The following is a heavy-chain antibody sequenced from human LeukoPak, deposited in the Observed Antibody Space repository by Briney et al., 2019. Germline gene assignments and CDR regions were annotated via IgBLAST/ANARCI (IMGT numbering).Heavy chain of an antibody. D-gene: IGHD3-22*01. J-gene: IGHJ4*02. CDR1: GFTFDDYA. Sequence: GRSLRLSCAASGFTFDDYAMQWVRQAPGKGLEWASGISWNSGSIGYADSVKGRFTISRDNAKNSLYLQMNSLRAEDTAVYYCARAKRYYDSSGSSSYYFDYWGQGTLVTVSS. CDR2: ISWNSGSI. V-gene: IGHV3-9*01. CDR3: ARAKRYYDSSGSSSYYFDY.